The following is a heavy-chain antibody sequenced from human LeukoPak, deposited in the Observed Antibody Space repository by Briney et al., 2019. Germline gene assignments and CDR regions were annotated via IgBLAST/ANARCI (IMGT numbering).Heavy chain of an antibody. Sequence: ASVKVSCKASGYTFTGYYMHWVRQAPGQGLEWMGWINPNSGGTNYVQKFQGWVTMTRDTSISIAYMELSRLRSDDTAVYYCARASGPAGNYDYVWGSYRYNDDAFDIWGQGTMVTVSS. CDR1: GYTFTGYY. CDR2: INPNSGGT. J-gene: IGHJ3*02. V-gene: IGHV1-2*04. CDR3: ARASGPAGNYDYVWGSYRYNDDAFDI. D-gene: IGHD3-16*02.